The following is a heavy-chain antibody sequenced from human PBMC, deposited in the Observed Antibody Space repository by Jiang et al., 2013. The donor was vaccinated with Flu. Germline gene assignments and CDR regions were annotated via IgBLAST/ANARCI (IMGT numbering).Heavy chain of an antibody. CDR3: ARLAYCGGDCYSAMDV. V-gene: IGHV5-51*03. J-gene: IGHJ6*02. Sequence: QLVESGAEVKKPGESLKTSCKGSGYSFTNYWIGWVRQMPGKGLEWMGIIYPGDSNTKYSPSFQGQVTISADKSISTAYLQWSSLKASDTAMYYCARLAYCGGDCYSAMDVWGQGTTVTVSS. D-gene: IGHD2-21*02. CDR1: GYSFTNYW. CDR2: IYPGDSNT.